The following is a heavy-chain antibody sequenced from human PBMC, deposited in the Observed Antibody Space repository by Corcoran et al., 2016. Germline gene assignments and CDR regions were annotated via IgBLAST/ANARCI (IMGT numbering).Heavy chain of an antibody. D-gene: IGHD6-6*01. V-gene: IGHV4-34*01. J-gene: IGHJ6*02. Sequence: QVQLQQWGAGLLKPSETLSLTCAVYGGSFSGYYWSWIRQPPGKGLEWIGEINHSGSTNYNPSLKSRVTISVDTSKNQFSLKLGSVTAADTAVYYCARAGEYSSHGGNYYGMDVWGQGTTVTVSS. CDR3: ARAGEYSSHGGNYYGMDV. CDR2: INHSGST. CDR1: GGSFSGYY.